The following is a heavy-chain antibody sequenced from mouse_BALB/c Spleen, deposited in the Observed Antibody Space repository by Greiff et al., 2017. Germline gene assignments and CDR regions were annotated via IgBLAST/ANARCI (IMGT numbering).Heavy chain of an antibody. D-gene: IGHD1-1*01. V-gene: IGHV2-6-4*01. CDR2: IWGGGST. CDR3: ARSFYYGSSYRYFDV. CDR1: GFSLSRYS. Sequence: QVQLKESGPGLVAPSQSLSITCTVSGFSLSRYSVHWVRQPPGKGLEWLGMIWGGGSTDYNSALKSRLSNSKDNSKSQVFLKMNSLQTDDTAMYYCARSFYYGSSYRYFDVWGAGTTVTVSS. J-gene: IGHJ1*01.